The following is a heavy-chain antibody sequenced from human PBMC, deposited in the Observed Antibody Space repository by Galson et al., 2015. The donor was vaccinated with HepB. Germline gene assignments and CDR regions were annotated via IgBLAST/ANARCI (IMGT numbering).Heavy chain of an antibody. CDR2: ISTTSTTI. V-gene: IGHV3-48*02. J-gene: IGHJ6*02. CDR3: ARDLPQDVVPVSPVPAAYYGVDV. CDR1: GFTFSYYN. D-gene: IGHD1-14*01. Sequence: SLRLSCAASGFTFSYYNMNWVRQAPGQGLEWVSYISTTSTTIYYADSVKGRFTISRDNAKKSLYLQMNNLGDEDTAVYYCARDLPQDVVPVSPVPAAYYGVDVWRQGTTVTVSS.